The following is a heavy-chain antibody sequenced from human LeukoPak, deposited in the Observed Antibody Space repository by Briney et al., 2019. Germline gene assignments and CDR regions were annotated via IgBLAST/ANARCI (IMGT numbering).Heavy chain of an antibody. Sequence: PGGSLRLSCEFSGIIFSTYAMNWVRQAPGKGLEWISHISGSSSGSTSIIQYADSVKGRFTISRDNAKNSLHLQMDSLSAEDTAVYYCARDFWSGYYPEAWGQGALVLVSS. V-gene: IGHV3-48*04. CDR1: GIIFSTYA. D-gene: IGHD3-3*01. J-gene: IGHJ5*02. CDR3: ARDFWSGYYPEA. CDR2: ISGSSSGSTSII.